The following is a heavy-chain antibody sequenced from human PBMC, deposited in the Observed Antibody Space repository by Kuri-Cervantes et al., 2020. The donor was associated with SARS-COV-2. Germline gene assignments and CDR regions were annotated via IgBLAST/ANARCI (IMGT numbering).Heavy chain of an antibody. CDR3: ARIYSSGWYSGNGVDY. Sequence: GESLKISCAASGFTFSSYAMHWVRQAPGKGLEWVAVISYDGSNKYYADSVKGRFTISRDNSKNTLYLQMNSLRAEDTAVYYCARIYSSGWYSGNGVDYWGQGTLVTVSS. CDR1: GFTFSSYA. CDR2: ISYDGSNK. D-gene: IGHD6-19*01. J-gene: IGHJ4*02. V-gene: IGHV3-30*04.